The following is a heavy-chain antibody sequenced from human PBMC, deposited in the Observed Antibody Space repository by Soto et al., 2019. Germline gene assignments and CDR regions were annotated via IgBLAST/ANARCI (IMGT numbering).Heavy chain of an antibody. Sequence: QITFKESGPPLVKPTQTLTLTCTFSGFSLSTSGVSVGCIRQPPGQALAWLALVYWDNDKRYSRAMKSRLTNNKDTTNTLVILTMTSIDHVETSTHRCAHRDQAVLVTGARYSDGFSGWFDSWGQGTLVTVSS. D-gene: IGHD1-26*01. CDR1: GFSLSTSGVS. J-gene: IGHJ5*01. CDR3: AHRDQAVLVTGARYSDGFSGWFDS. V-gene: IGHV2-5*02. CDR2: VYWDNDK.